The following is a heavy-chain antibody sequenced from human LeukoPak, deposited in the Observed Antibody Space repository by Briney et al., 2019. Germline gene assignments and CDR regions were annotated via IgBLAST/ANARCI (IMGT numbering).Heavy chain of an antibody. J-gene: IGHJ4*02. CDR2: IYSGGST. V-gene: IGHV3-53*01. CDR3: ARAPNLAVDY. D-gene: IGHD1-1*01. Sequence: PGGSLRLSCAASGFTVSSNYMSWVRQAPGKGLEGVSVIYSGGSTYYADSVKGRFTISRDNSKNTLYLQMSSLRAEDTAVYYCARAPNLAVDYWGQGTLVTVSS. CDR1: GFTVSSNY.